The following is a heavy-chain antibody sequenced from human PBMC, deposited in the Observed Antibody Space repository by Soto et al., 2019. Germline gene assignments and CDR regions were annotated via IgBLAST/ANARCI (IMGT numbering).Heavy chain of an antibody. J-gene: IGHJ6*02. CDR1: GDSLSSDSAI. D-gene: IGHD6-19*01. CDR3: ARVYSSGWSFYYGTDV. CDR2: TYYTSKWYN. V-gene: IGHV6-1*01. Sequence: SQTLSLTCAIFGDSLSSDSAIWNWFRQSPSRGLEWLGRTYYTSKWYNDYAVSVKSRISINPDTSKNQVSLQLNSVTPEDTAVYYCARVYSSGWSFYYGTDVWGQGTTVTVSS.